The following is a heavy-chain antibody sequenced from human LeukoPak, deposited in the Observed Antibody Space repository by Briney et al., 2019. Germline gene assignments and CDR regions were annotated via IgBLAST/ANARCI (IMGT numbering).Heavy chain of an antibody. V-gene: IGHV3-30*04. D-gene: IGHD3-9*01. Sequence: GRSLRLSCAASGFTFSSYAMHWVRQAPGQGLEWVAVISYDGSNKYYADSVKGRFTISRDNSKNTLYLQMNSLRAEDTAVYYCARDILTRALDYWGQGTLVTVSS. CDR2: ISYDGSNK. J-gene: IGHJ4*02. CDR3: ARDILTRALDY. CDR1: GFTFSSYA.